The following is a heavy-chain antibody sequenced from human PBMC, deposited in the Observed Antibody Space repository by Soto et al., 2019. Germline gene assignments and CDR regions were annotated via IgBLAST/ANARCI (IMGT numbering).Heavy chain of an antibody. Sequence: EVQLIESGGGWVQPGTSLRVSSAAYGFPFHEYAMHWFRQAPGKGLEWVSGISSDGDTIAYADSVQGRFTIFRDNAKNSLYLQMNSLRAEDTALYYCTKGGYDLIYYFGMAVWGQGTTVTVSS. V-gene: IGHV3-9*01. CDR1: GFPFHEYA. CDR3: TKGGYDLIYYFGMAV. J-gene: IGHJ6*02. D-gene: IGHD5-12*01. CDR2: ISSDGDTI.